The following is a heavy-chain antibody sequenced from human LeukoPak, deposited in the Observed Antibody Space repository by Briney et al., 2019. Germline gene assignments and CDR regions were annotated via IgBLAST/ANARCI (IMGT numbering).Heavy chain of an antibody. V-gene: IGHV7-4-1*02. Sequence: ASVKVSCTASGYTFTSYAMNWVRQAPGQGLEWMGWINTNTGNPTYAQGFTGRFVFSLDTSVSTAYLQISSLKAEDTAVYYCARVGCSGGSCYSIYYYGMDVWGQGTTVTVSS. CDR2: INTNTGNP. D-gene: IGHD2-15*01. CDR1: GYTFTSYA. CDR3: ARVGCSGGSCYSIYYYGMDV. J-gene: IGHJ6*02.